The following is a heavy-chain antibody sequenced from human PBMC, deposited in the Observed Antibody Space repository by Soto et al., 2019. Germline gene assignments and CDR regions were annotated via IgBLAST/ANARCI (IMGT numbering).Heavy chain of an antibody. D-gene: IGHD2-15*01. CDR2: ISSNGVCT. CDR1: GFTLSGYA. CDR3: ARDLVVVAATVAIDF. J-gene: IGHJ3*01. V-gene: IGHV3-64*04. Sequence: PGGSLRLSCAASGFTLSGYAMDWVRQAPGKGLEYVSGISSNGVCTYYANSVQGRFTISRDNSKNSVYLQMNSLRAEDTAVYYCARDLVVVAATVAIDFWGQAIMVTVSS.